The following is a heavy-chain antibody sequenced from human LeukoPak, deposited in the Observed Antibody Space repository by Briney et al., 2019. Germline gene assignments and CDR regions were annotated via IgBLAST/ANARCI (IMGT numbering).Heavy chain of an antibody. CDR3: ARGGTSGWSLELDY. V-gene: IGHV3-53*01. D-gene: IGHD6-19*01. Sequence: GGSLRLSCAASGFTVSKNYMTWVRQAPGKGLEWVSILYSGGTTYYADSVKGRFSISRDNSKNTLYLQMNSLRAEDTAVYYCARGGTSGWSLELDYWGQGTLVTVSS. CDR1: GFTVSKNY. J-gene: IGHJ4*02. CDR2: LYSGGTT.